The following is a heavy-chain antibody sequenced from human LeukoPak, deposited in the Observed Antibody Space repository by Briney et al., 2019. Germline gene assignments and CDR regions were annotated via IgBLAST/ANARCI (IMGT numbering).Heavy chain of an antibody. D-gene: IGHD1-14*01. CDR1: GDSISNGVKY. J-gene: IGHJ6*02. Sequence: PSETLSLTCTVSGDSISNGVKYWSWIRQHPGKGLEWIGYIYYRGSIYYNPSLSRVTISLDTSKNQFSLKLSSVTAADTAVYYCAKESRYHGMDVWGQGTTVTVSS. CDR2: IYYRGSI. V-gene: IGHV4-31*03. CDR3: AKESRYHGMDV.